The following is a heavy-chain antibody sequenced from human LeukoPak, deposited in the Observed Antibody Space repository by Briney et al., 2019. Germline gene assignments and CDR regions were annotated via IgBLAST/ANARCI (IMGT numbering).Heavy chain of an antibody. CDR1: GYTFTGYY. D-gene: IGHD4-23*01. V-gene: IGHV1-2*02. CDR2: VNPNSGGT. Sequence: ASVKVSCKASGYTFTGYYMRWVRRAHGQGPEWMGWVNPNSGGTHFAQKFQGRVTMTRDTSISTAYMELSGLRSDDTAVYYCARGGTVVPANSRGHDYWGQGTLVTVSS. J-gene: IGHJ4*02. CDR3: ARGGTVVPANSRGHDY.